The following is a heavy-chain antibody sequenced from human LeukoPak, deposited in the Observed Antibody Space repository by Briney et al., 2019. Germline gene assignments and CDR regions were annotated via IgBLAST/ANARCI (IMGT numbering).Heavy chain of an antibody. CDR3: AREMTTVTFRSNWFDP. V-gene: IGHV4-4*07. CDR2: IYTSGST. J-gene: IGHJ5*02. CDR1: GGSISSYY. D-gene: IGHD4-17*01. Sequence: SETLSLTCTVSGGSISSYYWSWIRQPAGKGLEWIGRIYTSGSTNYNPSLKSRVTMSVDTSKNQFSLKLSPVTAADTAVYYCAREMTTVTFRSNWFDPWGQGTLVTVSS.